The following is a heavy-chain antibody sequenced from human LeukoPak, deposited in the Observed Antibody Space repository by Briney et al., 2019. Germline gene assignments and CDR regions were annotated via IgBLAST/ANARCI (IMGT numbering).Heavy chain of an antibody. V-gene: IGHV4-59*01. D-gene: IGHD1-26*01. CDR2: IYYSGST. CDR3: AVNLGGGANFDY. CDR1: GGSISGYY. J-gene: IGHJ4*02. Sequence: SETLSLTCTVSGGSISGYYWSWIRQPPGKGLEWIGYIYYSGSTNYNPSLKSRVTISVDTSKNQFSLKLSSVTAADTAVYYCAVNLGGGANFDYWGQGTLVTVSS.